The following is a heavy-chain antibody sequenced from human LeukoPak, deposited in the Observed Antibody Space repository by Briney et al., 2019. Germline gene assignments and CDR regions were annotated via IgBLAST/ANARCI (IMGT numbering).Heavy chain of an antibody. CDR3: AELGITMIGGV. Sequence: GRSLRLSCAASGFTFSTYGMHWVRQAPGKGLEWVAVISYDGSNKYYADSVKGRFTISRDNSKNTLYLQMNSLRAEDTAVYYCAELGITMIGGVWGKGTTVTISS. CDR1: GFTFSTYG. D-gene: IGHD3-10*02. J-gene: IGHJ6*04. V-gene: IGHV3-30*18. CDR2: ISYDGSNK.